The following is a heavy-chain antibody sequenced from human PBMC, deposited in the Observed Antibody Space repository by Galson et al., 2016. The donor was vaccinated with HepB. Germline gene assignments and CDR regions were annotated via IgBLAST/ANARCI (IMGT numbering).Heavy chain of an antibody. J-gene: IGHJ4*02. CDR2: IRNKANSHST. CDR3: STVHLNRPDRSSGWLDY. CDR1: GFSFSDHY. V-gene: IGHV3-72*01. Sequence: SLRLSCAASGFSFSDHYMDWVRQAPGKGLEWVGRIRNKANSHSTEYAASVKGRFTISRDDSKNSLSLQMNNLKTEDPAVYYCSTVHLNRPDRSSGWLDYWGQGTMVTVSS. D-gene: IGHD6-19*01.